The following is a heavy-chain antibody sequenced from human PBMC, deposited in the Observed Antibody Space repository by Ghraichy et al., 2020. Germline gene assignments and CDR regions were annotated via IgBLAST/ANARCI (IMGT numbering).Heavy chain of an antibody. CDR3: ARRARHYYYGMDV. Sequence: SQTLSLTCTVSGGSISSSSYYWGWIRQPPGKGLEWIGSIYYSGSTYYNPSLKSRVTISVDTSKNQFSLKLSSVTAADTAVYYCARRARHYYYGMDVWGQGTTVTVSS. J-gene: IGHJ6*02. CDR1: GGSISSSSYY. CDR2: IYYSGST. V-gene: IGHV4-39*01.